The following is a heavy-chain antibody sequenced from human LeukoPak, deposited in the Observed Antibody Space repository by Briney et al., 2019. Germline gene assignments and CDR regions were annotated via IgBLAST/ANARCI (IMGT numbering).Heavy chain of an antibody. Sequence: PGGSLRPSCAASGFTYSSYGMHWVRQAPGKGLEWVAVIWYDGGNKYYADSVKGRFTISRDNSKNTLDLQMNSLRAEDTAVYYCARDRGSYRNFDWFDPWGQGTLVTVSS. J-gene: IGHJ5*02. V-gene: IGHV3-33*01. D-gene: IGHD1-26*01. CDR2: IWYDGGNK. CDR3: ARDRGSYRNFDWFDP. CDR1: GFTYSSYG.